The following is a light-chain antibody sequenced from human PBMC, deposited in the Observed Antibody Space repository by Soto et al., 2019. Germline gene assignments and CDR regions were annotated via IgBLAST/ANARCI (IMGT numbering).Light chain of an antibody. J-gene: IGKJ1*01. CDR3: QQYNNWSPWT. Sequence: EIVMTQSPATLSVSPGERATLSCRASQSVSSYLAWYQQKPGQAPRLLIYGASTRATGIPARFSGSGSGTEFTLTISSLQSQDFAVYYCQQYNNWSPWTFGQGTKVEIK. CDR1: QSVSSY. CDR2: GAS. V-gene: IGKV3-15*01.